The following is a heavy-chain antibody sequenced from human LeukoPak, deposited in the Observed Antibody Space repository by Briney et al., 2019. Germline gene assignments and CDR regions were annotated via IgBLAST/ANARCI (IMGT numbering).Heavy chain of an antibody. Sequence: GGSLRLSCAASGFTFSSYGMHWVRQAPGKGLEWVAVISYDGSNKYYADSVKGRFTISRDNSKNTLYLQMNSLRAEDTAVYYCAKDLGVYGSGSYYWYGMDVWGQGTTVTVSS. CDR1: GFTFSSYG. V-gene: IGHV3-30*18. CDR2: ISYDGSNK. J-gene: IGHJ6*02. CDR3: AKDLGVYGSGSYYWYGMDV. D-gene: IGHD3-10*01.